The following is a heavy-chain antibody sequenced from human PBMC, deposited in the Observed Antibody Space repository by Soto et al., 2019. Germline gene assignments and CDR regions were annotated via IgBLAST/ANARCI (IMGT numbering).Heavy chain of an antibody. CDR3: ARKAAAGTRVDY. V-gene: IGHV3-23*01. CDR1: GFTFSSYA. J-gene: IGHJ4*02. CDR2: ISGSGGST. Sequence: GGSLRLSCAASGFTFSSYAMSWVRQAPGKGLEWVSAISGSGGSTYYADSVRGRFTISRDNSKNTLYLQMNSLRAEDTAVYYCARKAAAGTRVDYWGQGTLVTVSS. D-gene: IGHD6-13*01.